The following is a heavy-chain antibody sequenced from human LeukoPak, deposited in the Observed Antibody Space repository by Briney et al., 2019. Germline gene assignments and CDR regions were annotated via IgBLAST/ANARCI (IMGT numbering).Heavy chain of an antibody. CDR2: FDPEDGET. D-gene: IGHD6-13*01. CDR1: GYTLTELS. CDR3: ATVSLGIAAAGTVLNAFDI. J-gene: IGHJ3*02. Sequence: ASVKVSCKVSGYTLTELSMHWVRPAPGKGLEWMGGFDPEDGETIYAQRFQGRVTMTEDTSTDTAYMELSSLRSEDTAVYYCATVSLGIAAAGTVLNAFDIWGQGTMVTVSS. V-gene: IGHV1-24*01.